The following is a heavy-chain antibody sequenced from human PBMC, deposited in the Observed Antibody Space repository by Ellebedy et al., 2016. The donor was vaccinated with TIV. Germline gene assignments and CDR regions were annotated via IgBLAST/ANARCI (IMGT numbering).Heavy chain of an antibody. Sequence: SETLSLXCTVSGGSISSGNYYWSWIRQHPGTGLEWIGYIYYSGSASYNPSLKDRVSISVDTSKNQFSLSLTSVTAADTAVYYCARDLIPAAMGMDVWGQGTTVTVSS. J-gene: IGHJ6*02. D-gene: IGHD2-2*01. CDR2: IYYSGSA. CDR1: GGSISSGNYY. CDR3: ARDLIPAAMGMDV. V-gene: IGHV4-31*03.